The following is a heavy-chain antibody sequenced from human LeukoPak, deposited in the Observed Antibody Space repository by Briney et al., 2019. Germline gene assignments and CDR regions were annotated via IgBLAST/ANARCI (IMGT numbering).Heavy chain of an antibody. CDR3: ARDHVTMVRGVRVRWFDP. V-gene: IGHV1-2*02. Sequence: GASVKVSCEASGYSFTGSYMHWVRQAPGHGLEWMGWINPNSGGTNYAQKFQGRVTMTRDTSISTAYMELSRLRSDDTAVYYCARDHVTMVRGVRVRWFDPWGQGTLVTVSS. CDR1: GYSFTGSY. CDR2: INPNSGGT. D-gene: IGHD3-10*01. J-gene: IGHJ5*02.